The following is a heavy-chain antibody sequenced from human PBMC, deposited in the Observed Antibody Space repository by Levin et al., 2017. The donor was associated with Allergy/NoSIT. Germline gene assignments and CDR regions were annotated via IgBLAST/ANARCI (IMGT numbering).Heavy chain of an antibody. V-gene: IGHV3-30-3*01. CDR2: ISYDGSNK. CDR3: QTAGYSSGWYRDY. J-gene: IGHJ4*02. D-gene: IGHD6-19*01. Sequence: GESLKISCAASGFTFSSYAMHWVRQAPGKGLEWVAVISYDGSNKYYADSVKGRFTISRDNSKNTLYLQMNSLRAEDTAVYYCQTAGYSSGWYRDYWGQGTLVTVSS. CDR1: GFTFSSYA.